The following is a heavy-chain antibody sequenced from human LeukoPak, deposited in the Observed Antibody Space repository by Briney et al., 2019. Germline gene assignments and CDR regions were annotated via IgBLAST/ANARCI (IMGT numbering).Heavy chain of an antibody. D-gene: IGHD3-22*01. CDR3: ASWYARYYDSSGFDY. CDR1: GFTFSSYA. Sequence: PGGSLRLSCAASGFTFSSYAMHWVRQAPGKGLEWVAVISYDGSNKYYADSVKGRFTISRDNSKNTLYLQMNSLRAEDTAVYYCASWYARYYDSSGFDYWGQGTLVTVSS. CDR2: ISYDGSNK. J-gene: IGHJ4*02. V-gene: IGHV3-30*01.